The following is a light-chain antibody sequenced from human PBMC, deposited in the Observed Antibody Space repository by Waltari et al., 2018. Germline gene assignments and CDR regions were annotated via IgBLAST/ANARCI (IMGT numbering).Light chain of an antibody. CDR3: SSYTASRALEVL. J-gene: IGLJ2*01. V-gene: IGLV2-14*03. Sequence: QSALTQPASVSGSPGPSITISCTGTNSDAGDFAFVSWYQQPPGEAPQPLIYDVSNRPSGVSHRFSGSKSGNTASLTISGLQAEDEADYYCSSYTASRALEVLFGGGTKLTVL. CDR2: DVS. CDR1: NSDAGDFAF.